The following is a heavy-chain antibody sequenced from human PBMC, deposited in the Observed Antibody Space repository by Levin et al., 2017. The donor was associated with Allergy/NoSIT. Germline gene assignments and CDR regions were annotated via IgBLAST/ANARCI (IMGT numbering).Heavy chain of an antibody. CDR2: ISSSSSYI. CDR3: ASMAPINFFGVVTRYYYGMDV. D-gene: IGHD3-3*01. CDR1: GFTFSSYS. J-gene: IGHJ6*02. Sequence: PGESLKISCAASGFTFSSYSMNWVRQAPGKGLEWVSSISSSSSYIYYADSVKGRFTISRDNAKNSLYLQMNSLRAEDTAVYYCASMAPINFFGVVTRYYYGMDVWGQGTTVTVSS. V-gene: IGHV3-21*01.